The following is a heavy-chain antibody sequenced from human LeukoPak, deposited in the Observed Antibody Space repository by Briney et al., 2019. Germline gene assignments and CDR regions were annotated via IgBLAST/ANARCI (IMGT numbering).Heavy chain of an antibody. Sequence: GGSLRLSCAASGFTFSSYAMGWVRQAPGKGLEWVSAISASGDYTHYADSVKGRFTISRDNTKNTLYLQMNSLRAEDTAIYYCAKRGAYYYDSSGYSHFDYWGQGTLVTVSS. CDR1: GFTFSSYA. D-gene: IGHD3-22*01. CDR2: ISASGDYT. J-gene: IGHJ4*02. V-gene: IGHV3-23*01. CDR3: AKRGAYYYDSSGYSHFDY.